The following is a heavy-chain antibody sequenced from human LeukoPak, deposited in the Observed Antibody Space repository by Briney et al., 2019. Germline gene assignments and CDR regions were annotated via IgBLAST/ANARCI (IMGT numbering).Heavy chain of an antibody. Sequence: GESLKISCKGSGYSFTSYWIGWVRQMPGKGLEWMGIIYPGDSDTRYSPSFQGQVTISADKSISTAYLQWSSLKASDTAMYYCARQSDYSNYYYYMGVWGKGTTVTVSS. CDR2: IYPGDSDT. V-gene: IGHV5-51*01. CDR3: ARQSDYSNYYYYMGV. CDR1: GYSFTSYW. D-gene: IGHD4-11*01. J-gene: IGHJ6*03.